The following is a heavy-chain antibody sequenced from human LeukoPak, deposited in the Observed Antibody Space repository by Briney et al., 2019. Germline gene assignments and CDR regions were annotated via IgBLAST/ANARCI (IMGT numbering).Heavy chain of an antibody. V-gene: IGHV3-23*01. CDR3: AKGPGLIVVVVAAADAFDI. J-gene: IGHJ3*02. CDR1: GFTFRSYA. CDR2: ISCSGGST. D-gene: IGHD2-15*01. Sequence: PGGSLRLSCAACGFTFRSYAMSWVRQAPGKGVEWVSAISCSGGSTYYADSVKGRFTISRDNYKNTLYLQMNSLRAEDTAVYYCAKGPGLIVVVVAAADAFDIWGQGTMVTVSS.